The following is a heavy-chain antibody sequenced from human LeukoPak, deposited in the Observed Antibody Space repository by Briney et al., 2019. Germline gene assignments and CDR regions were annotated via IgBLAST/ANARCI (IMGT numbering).Heavy chain of an antibody. CDR1: GFTFSSYA. J-gene: IGHJ3*02. V-gene: IGHV3-23*01. Sequence: GGSLRLSCAASGFTFSSYAMSWVRQAPGKGLEWVSAISGSGGSTCYADSVKGRFTISRDNSKNTLYLQMNSLRAEDTAVYYCANKWGLITMVRGVIRDFAFDIWGQGTMVTVSS. CDR3: ANKWGLITMVRGVIRDFAFDI. CDR2: ISGSGGST. D-gene: IGHD3-10*01.